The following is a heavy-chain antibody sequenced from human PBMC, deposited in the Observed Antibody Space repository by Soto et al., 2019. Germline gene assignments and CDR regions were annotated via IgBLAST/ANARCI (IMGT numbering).Heavy chain of an antibody. D-gene: IGHD6-19*01. V-gene: IGHV3-7*01. Sequence: GGSLRLSCTASGFTFSSYWMSWVRQAPGKGLEWVANIKEDGSEKYYVDSVKGRFTISRDNAKNSLYLQMNSLRAEDTAVYYCARHASGWYHFDNWGQGTLVTVSS. J-gene: IGHJ4*02. CDR3: ARHASGWYHFDN. CDR2: IKEDGSEK. CDR1: GFTFSSYW.